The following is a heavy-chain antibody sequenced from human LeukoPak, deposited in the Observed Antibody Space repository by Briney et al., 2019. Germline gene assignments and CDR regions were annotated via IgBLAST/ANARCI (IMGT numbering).Heavy chain of an antibody. J-gene: IGHJ4*02. Sequence: PSETLSLTCTVSGGSISSYYWSWIRQPPGKGLEWIGYIYYSGSTNYNPSLKSRVTISVDTSKNQFSLKLTSVTAADTAVYYCARGLRGSYYFDYWGQGTLVTVSS. CDR3: ARGLRGSYYFDY. CDR2: IYYSGST. V-gene: IGHV4-59*01. CDR1: GGSISSYY. D-gene: IGHD1-26*01.